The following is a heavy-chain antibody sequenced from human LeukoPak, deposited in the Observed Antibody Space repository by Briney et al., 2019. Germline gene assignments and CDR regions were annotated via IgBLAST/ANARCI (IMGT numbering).Heavy chain of an antibody. Sequence: PGGSLRLSCAVSGFTFSGYWMSWVRQAPGKGLEWMANINQDGSGVYFVDSVKGRFTISRDDAKNALYLEMTSLRADDTGVYYCVRWDHSNNWHYEYWGQGTLVTASS. J-gene: IGHJ4*02. CDR2: INQDGSGV. V-gene: IGHV3-7*01. CDR3: VRWDHSNNWHYEY. D-gene: IGHD6-13*01. CDR1: GFTFSGYW.